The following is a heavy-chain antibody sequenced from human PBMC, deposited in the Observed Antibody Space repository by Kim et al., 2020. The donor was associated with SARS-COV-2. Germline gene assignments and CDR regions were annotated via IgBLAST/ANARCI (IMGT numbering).Heavy chain of an antibody. CDR2: INHSGST. Sequence: SETLSLTCAVYGGSFSGYYWSWIRQPPGKGLEWIGEINHSGSTNYNPSLKSRVTISVDTSKNQFSLKLSSVTAADTAVYYCARCVWMYWYFDLWGRGTLVTVSS. D-gene: IGHD1-1*01. CDR3: ARCVWMYWYFDL. V-gene: IGHV4-34*01. J-gene: IGHJ2*01. CDR1: GGSFSGYY.